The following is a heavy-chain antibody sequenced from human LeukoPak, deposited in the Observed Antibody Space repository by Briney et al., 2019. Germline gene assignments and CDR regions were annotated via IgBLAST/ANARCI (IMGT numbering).Heavy chain of an antibody. CDR2: ISGSSGTI. Sequence: GGSLRLSCAASGLTSSTYSMNWVRQAPGKGLDWVSYISGSSGTIYYADSVKGRLTISRDNAKSSLYLQMNSLRAEDTAVYYCARRSEFGVLYYMDVWGKGTTVTVSS. CDR3: ARRSEFGVLYYMDV. D-gene: IGHD3-16*01. J-gene: IGHJ6*03. V-gene: IGHV3-48*01. CDR1: GLTSSTYS.